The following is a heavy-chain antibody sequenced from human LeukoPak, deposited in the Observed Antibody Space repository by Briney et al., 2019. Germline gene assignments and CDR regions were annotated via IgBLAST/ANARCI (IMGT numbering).Heavy chain of an antibody. D-gene: IGHD2-2*01. V-gene: IGHV1-18*01. CDR2: ISAYNGNT. Sequence: ASVKVSCKASGYTFTSYGISWVRQAPGQGLEWMGWISAYNGNTNYAQKLQGRVTMTTDTSTSTAYMEPRSLRSDDTAVYYCARVGIYCSSTSCYASDLDYWGQGTLVTVSS. CDR1: GYTFTSYG. J-gene: IGHJ4*02. CDR3: ARVGIYCSSTSCYASDLDY.